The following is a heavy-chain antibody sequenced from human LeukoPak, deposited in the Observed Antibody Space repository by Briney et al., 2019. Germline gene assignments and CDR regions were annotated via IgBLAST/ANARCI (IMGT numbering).Heavy chain of an antibody. CDR3: AKPRTSSSWYYFDY. CDR2: ISGSGGST. CDR1: GFTFSSYA. V-gene: IGHV3-23*01. D-gene: IGHD6-13*01. Sequence: PGGSPRLSCAVSGFTFSSYAMNWVRQAPGKGLEWVSAISGSGGSTYYADSVKGRFTISRDNSKNMLYLQMNSLRAEDTAVYYCAKPRTSSSWYYFDYWGQGTLVTVSS. J-gene: IGHJ4*02.